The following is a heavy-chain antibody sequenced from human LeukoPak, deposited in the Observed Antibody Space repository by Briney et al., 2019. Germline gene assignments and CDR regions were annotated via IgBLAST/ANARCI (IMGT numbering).Heavy chain of an antibody. J-gene: IGHJ4*02. CDR2: IYYSGST. CDR1: GGSISSDY. CDR3: ARYYSRSGSHDY. Sequence: SGTLSLTCTVSGGSISSDYWSWIRQPPGKGLEWIGYIYYSGSTNYNPSLKSRVTISVDTSKNQFSLKLSSVTAADTAVYYCARYYSRSGSHDYWGQGTLVTVSS. V-gene: IGHV4-59*01. D-gene: IGHD3-10*01.